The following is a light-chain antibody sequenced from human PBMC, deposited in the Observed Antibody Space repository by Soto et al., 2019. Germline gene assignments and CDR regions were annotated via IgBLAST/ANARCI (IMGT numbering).Light chain of an antibody. J-gene: IGKJ4*01. V-gene: IGKV1-39*01. Sequence: DVQLTQSPSTLSVSVGDRVTITCRASQSISTYLNWYQQKPGKAPKLLIYAASSLQSGVPSRFRGSGSGRDFTLTINSLLPEDFATYFCQQSYSTRLTFGGGTRVEIK. CDR3: QQSYSTRLT. CDR1: QSISTY. CDR2: AAS.